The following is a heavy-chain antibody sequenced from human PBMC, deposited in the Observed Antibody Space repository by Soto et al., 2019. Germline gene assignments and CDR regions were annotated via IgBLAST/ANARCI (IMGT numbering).Heavy chain of an antibody. CDR1: GGSFSGYY. D-gene: IGHD5-12*01. CDR2: INHSGST. V-gene: IGHV4-34*01. CDR3: ARVKATLYRQYYFDY. Sequence: VSLTCAVYGGSFSGYYWSWIRQPPGKGLEWIGEINHSGSTNYNPSLKGRVTISVDTSKNLFPLRLRSLTAADTAVYFCARVKATLYRQYYFDYWGQGTPVTVAS. J-gene: IGHJ4*02.